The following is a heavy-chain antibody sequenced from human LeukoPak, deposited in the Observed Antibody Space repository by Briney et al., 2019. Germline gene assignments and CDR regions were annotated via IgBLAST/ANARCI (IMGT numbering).Heavy chain of an antibody. J-gene: IGHJ4*02. Sequence: GESLRLSCETSGFTFSRYAMTCVRQAPRRGLEWVSAISGSGGSTYYADSVKGRFTISRDNSKNTLYLQMNSLRAEDAAVYYCAKPLLGYSSTGGLWGQGTLVTVSP. V-gene: IGHV3-23*01. D-gene: IGHD6-19*01. CDR1: GFTFSRYA. CDR2: ISGSGGST. CDR3: AKPLLGYSSTGGL.